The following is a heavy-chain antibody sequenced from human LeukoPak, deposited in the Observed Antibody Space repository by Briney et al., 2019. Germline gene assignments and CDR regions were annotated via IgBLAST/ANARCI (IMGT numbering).Heavy chain of an antibody. CDR2: IYPGDSDT. CDR1: GYIFTNYW. V-gene: IGHV5-51*01. D-gene: IGHD4-17*01. J-gene: IGHJ4*02. Sequence: PGESLKISCKGFGYIFTNYWIGWVRQMPGEGLEWMAIIYPGDSDTRYSPSFQGQVTMSADKSISTAYLQWSSLKASDTAMYYCARLGGSDDYVYFDYWGQGTLVTVSS. CDR3: ARLGGSDDYVYFDY.